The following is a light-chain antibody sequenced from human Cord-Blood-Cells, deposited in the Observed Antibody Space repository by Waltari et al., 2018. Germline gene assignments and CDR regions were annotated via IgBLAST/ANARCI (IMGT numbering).Light chain of an antibody. V-gene: IGKV3-20*01. J-gene: IGKJ4*01. CDR1: QSVSSSY. Sequence: EIVLTQSPGTLSLSPGERATLSCRASQSVSSSYLAWYQQKPGQAPRLLIYGASSRATCIPDRFSGSGSGTDFTLTISRLEPEDFAVDYCQQYGSSPTFGGGTKVEIK. CDR2: GAS. CDR3: QQYGSSPT.